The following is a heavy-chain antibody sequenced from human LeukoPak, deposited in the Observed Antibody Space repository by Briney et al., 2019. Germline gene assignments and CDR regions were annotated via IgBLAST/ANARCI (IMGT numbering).Heavy chain of an antibody. Sequence: GGSLRLSCAASGFTFSSYWMSWVRQAPGKGLEWVANIKQDGSEKYYVDSVKGRFTISRDNAKNSLYLQMNSLRAEDTAVYYCARSSGYSSAPEDYWGQGTLVTVSS. CDR2: IKQDGSEK. CDR1: GFTFSSYW. CDR3: ARSSGYSSAPEDY. D-gene: IGHD5-18*01. V-gene: IGHV3-7*01. J-gene: IGHJ4*02.